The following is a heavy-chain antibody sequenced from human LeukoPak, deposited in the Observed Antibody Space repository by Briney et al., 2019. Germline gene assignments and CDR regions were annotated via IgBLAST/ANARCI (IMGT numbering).Heavy chain of an antibody. CDR3: ARVRDGYNYYFDY. V-gene: IGHV3-30*03. Sequence: GGSLRLSCAASGFTFSSYGMHWVRQAPGKGLEWVAVISYDGSNKYYADSVKGRFTISRDNSKNTLYLQMNSLRAEDTAVYYCARVRDGYNYYFDYWGQGTLVTVSS. CDR1: GFTFSSYG. CDR2: ISYDGSNK. J-gene: IGHJ4*02. D-gene: IGHD5-24*01.